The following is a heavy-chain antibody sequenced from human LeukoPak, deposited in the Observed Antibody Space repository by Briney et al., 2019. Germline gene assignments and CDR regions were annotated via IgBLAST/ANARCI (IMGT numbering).Heavy chain of an antibody. Sequence: PGESLKISCKASGYTFSTYWIAWVRQMPGKGLEWMGIINPADSDTRYSPSFQGQVTIPVDKSISTAYLQWTSLKASDTAMYYCARQWSFDLWGRGTLVIVSS. V-gene: IGHV5-51*01. CDR1: GYTFSTYW. D-gene: IGHD3-3*01. CDR3: ARQWSFDL. CDR2: INPADSDT. J-gene: IGHJ2*01.